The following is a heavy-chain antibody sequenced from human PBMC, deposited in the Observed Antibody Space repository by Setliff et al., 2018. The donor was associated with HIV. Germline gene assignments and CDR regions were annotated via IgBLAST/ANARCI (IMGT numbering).Heavy chain of an antibody. J-gene: IGHJ5*02. V-gene: IGHV4-39*01. D-gene: IGHD3-3*01. CDR3: SRSDFWVGYTALYNWFDP. CDR2: IYYSGKT. CDR1: GGSMNSSSYY. Sequence: LSLTCTVSGGSMNSSSYYWGWIRQPPGKGLEWLGSIYYSGKTYDNPSLKSRVTLSVDTSKNQFFLKLNSVTAADTAVYYCSRSDFWVGYTALYNWFDPWGQGTQVTVSS.